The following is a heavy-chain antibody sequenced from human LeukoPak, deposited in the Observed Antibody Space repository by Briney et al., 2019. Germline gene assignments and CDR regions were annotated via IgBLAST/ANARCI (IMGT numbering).Heavy chain of an antibody. D-gene: IGHD1-20*01. Sequence: SQTLSLTCAISGDSVSSNRAAWNWIRQSPSRGLEWLGRTYYRSKWYNEYALSVKSRITINADTSRNQFSLQLNSVTPEDTAVYYCATQRITGMTGYDSWGQGTLVTVSS. CDR1: GDSVSSNRAA. V-gene: IGHV6-1*01. J-gene: IGHJ5*01. CDR3: ATQRITGMTGYDS. CDR2: TYYRSKWYN.